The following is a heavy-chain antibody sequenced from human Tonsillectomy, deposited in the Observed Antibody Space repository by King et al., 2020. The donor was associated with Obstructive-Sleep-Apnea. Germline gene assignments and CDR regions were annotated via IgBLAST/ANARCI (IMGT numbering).Heavy chain of an antibody. Sequence: VQLQQWGAGLLKPSETLSLTCAVYGGSFSGYYWTWLRQPPDKGLEWIGEINHSGSTNYNPSLKSRVTISVDTSKNQFSLNLNSVTAADTAVYYCARSDIVVVVSATKSSNWFDPWGQGTLVTVSS. CDR1: GGSFSGYY. CDR3: ARSDIVVVVSATKSSNWFDP. CDR2: INHSGST. V-gene: IGHV4-34*01. D-gene: IGHD2-15*01. J-gene: IGHJ5*02.